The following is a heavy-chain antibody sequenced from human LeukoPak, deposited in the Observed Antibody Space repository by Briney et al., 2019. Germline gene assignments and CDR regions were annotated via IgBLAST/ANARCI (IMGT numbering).Heavy chain of an antibody. CDR3: AKGGYDYGDYVVDY. V-gene: IGHV1-18*01. Sequence: ASVTVSCTASGYTFTSYGISWVRQAPGQGLEWMGWISAYNGNTNYAQKLQGRVTMTTDTSTSTAYMELRSLRSDDTAVYYCAKGGYDYGDYVVDYWGQGTLVTVSS. CDR2: ISAYNGNT. D-gene: IGHD4-17*01. CDR1: GYTFTSYG. J-gene: IGHJ4*02.